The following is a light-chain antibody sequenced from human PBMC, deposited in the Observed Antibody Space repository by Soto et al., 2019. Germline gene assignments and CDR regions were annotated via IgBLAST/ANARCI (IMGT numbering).Light chain of an antibody. CDR3: QQYNNWPSWT. CDR2: GAS. CDR1: QSVSSN. J-gene: IGKJ1*01. V-gene: IGKV3-15*01. Sequence: EIAMTQSPATLSVSPGERATLSCRASQSVSSNLAWYQQKPGQAPRLLIYGASTRATGIPARFSGSGSGTEFTLTISSLQSVDFAVYYCQQYNNWPSWTFGQGTKVDIK.